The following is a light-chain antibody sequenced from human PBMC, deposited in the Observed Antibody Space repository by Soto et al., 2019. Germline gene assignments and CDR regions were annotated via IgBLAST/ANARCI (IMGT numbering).Light chain of an antibody. CDR3: QQSVSTPIYS. Sequence: DIQMTQSPSSLSASLGDRVTITCRASQNLDNYLNWYQQKPGKAPNLLIYAASRLQSGVPSRFAGSGSGTHFTLTITSLQPEDVGTYYCQQSVSTPIYSFGQGTKVEMK. CDR1: QNLDNY. CDR2: AAS. V-gene: IGKV1-39*01. J-gene: IGKJ2*03.